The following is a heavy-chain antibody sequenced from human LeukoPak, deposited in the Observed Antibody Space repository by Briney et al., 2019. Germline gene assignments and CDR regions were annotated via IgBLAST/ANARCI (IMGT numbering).Heavy chain of an antibody. Sequence: SETLSLTCAVYGGSFSGYYWSWIRQPPGKGLEWIGEINHSGSTNYNPSLKSRVTISVETSKNQFSLKLRSVTAADTAVYYCARGTTTIFGVVIPRKYNWFDPWGQGTLVTVSS. CDR2: INHSGST. J-gene: IGHJ5*02. V-gene: IGHV4-34*01. CDR1: GGSFSGYY. CDR3: ARGTTTIFGVVIPRKYNWFDP. D-gene: IGHD3-3*01.